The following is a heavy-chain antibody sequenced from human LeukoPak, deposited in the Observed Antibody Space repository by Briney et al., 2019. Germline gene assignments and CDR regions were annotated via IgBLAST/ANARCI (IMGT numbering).Heavy chain of an antibody. J-gene: IGHJ5*02. Sequence: PSETLSLTCTVSGGSISSYYWSWIRQPPGKGLEWIGYIYYSGSTNYNPSLKSRVTISVDTSKNQFSLNLRSVTAADAAVYYCARGRRDIGIDPWGQGTLVTVSS. D-gene: IGHD2-15*01. CDR1: GGSISSYY. CDR3: ARGRRDIGIDP. V-gene: IGHV4-59*01. CDR2: IYYSGST.